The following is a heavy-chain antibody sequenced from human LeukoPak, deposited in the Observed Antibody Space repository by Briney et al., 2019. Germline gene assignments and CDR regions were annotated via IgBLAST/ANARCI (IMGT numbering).Heavy chain of an antibody. D-gene: IGHD6-6*01. J-gene: IGHJ6*03. CDR3: ARVAGKIAARPYYYYYMDV. V-gene: IGHV4-59*01. CDR2: IHYSGST. Sequence: SETLSLTCTVSGGSISSYYWSWIRQPPGKGLEWIGYIHYSGSTNYNPSLKSRVTISVDTSKNQFSLKLSSVTAADTAMYYCARVAGKIAARPYYYYYMDVWGKGTTVTVSS. CDR1: GGSISSYY.